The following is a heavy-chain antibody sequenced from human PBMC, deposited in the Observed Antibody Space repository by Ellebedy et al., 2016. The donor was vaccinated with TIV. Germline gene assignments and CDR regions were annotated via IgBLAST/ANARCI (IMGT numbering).Heavy chain of an antibody. D-gene: IGHD2-2*01. V-gene: IGHV4-38-2*02. CDR3: ARIVVVTGAPPGHNWFDL. J-gene: IGHJ5*02. CDR1: GYSISSNFY. CDR2: IYHTGNT. Sequence: SETLSLXXSVSGYSISSNFYWGWIRQPPGKGLEWIANIYHTGNTYFNPSLKSRVTISVDTSKNQFSLKLTSVTAADTAVYYCARIVVVTGAPPGHNWFDLWGQGTLVTVSS.